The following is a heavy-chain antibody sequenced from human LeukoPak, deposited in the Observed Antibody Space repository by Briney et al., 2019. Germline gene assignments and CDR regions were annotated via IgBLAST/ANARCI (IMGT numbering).Heavy chain of an antibody. D-gene: IGHD3-22*01. V-gene: IGHV4-39*07. CDR2: IYYSGST. Sequence: SETLSLTCTVSGGSISSSSYYWGWIRQPPGKGLEWIGSIYYSGSTYYNPSLKSRVTISVVTSKNQFSLKLSSVTAADTAVYYCAREVISPNYYDSSGYSDYWGQGTLVTVSS. CDR1: GGSISSSSYY. J-gene: IGHJ4*02. CDR3: AREVISPNYYDSSGYSDY.